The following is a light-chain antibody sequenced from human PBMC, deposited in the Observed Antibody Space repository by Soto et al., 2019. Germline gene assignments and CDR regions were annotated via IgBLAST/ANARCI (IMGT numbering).Light chain of an antibody. V-gene: IGKV3-20*01. CDR3: QQYDTSPYT. CDR2: AAS. Sequence: EIVLTQSPGTLSLSPGERATLSCRASQSVNSNYLGWYQQKPGQAPRLLIYAASSRATGIPDRFSGSGSGTDFTLTISRLEPEDFALYYCQQYDTSPYTFGQGTNLEIK. CDR1: QSVNSNY. J-gene: IGKJ2*01.